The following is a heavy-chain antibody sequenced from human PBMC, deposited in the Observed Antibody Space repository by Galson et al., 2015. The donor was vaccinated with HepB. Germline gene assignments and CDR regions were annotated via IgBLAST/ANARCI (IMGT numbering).Heavy chain of an antibody. CDR2: VSWNSGII. CDR1: GFTFDDYA. CDR3: AKDISNWGYCDY. D-gene: IGHD7-27*01. J-gene: IGHJ4*02. Sequence: SLRLSCAASGFTFDDYAMHWVRQAPGKGLEWVSSVSWNSGIIAYADSVKGRFTISRDNAKSSLFLQMNSLSTEDTAFYYCAKDISNWGYCDYWGQGTLVTVSS. V-gene: IGHV3-9*01.